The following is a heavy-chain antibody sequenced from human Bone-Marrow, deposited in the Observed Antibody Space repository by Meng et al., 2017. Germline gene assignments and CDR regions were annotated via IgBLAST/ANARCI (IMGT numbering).Heavy chain of an antibody. D-gene: IGHD6-13*01. Sequence: GESLKISCKGSGYSFTNYWIGWVRQVPGKGLESMGIIYPGDSDTRYSPSLQGQVTISADKSITTAYLQWSSLKASDTAVYYCVRHGKFSSSSNYFDSWGQGTLVTVSS. CDR1: GYSFTNYW. V-gene: IGHV5-51*01. CDR3: VRHGKFSSSSNYFDS. J-gene: IGHJ4*02. CDR2: IYPGDSDT.